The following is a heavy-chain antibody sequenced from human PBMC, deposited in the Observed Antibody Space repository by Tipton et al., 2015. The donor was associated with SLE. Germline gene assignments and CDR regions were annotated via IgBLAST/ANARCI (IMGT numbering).Heavy chain of an antibody. CDR3: AKGRDTMVRGIVGLRHYFYYMDV. V-gene: IGHV3-23*03. D-gene: IGHD3-10*01. Sequence: SLRLSCVASGFTFSTSAMSWVRQAPGKGLEWVSVVYSGGDTTYHADSVKGRFTISRDSSQNTLSLQMNSLRAEDTAVYFCAKGRDTMVRGIVGLRHYFYYMDVWGKGTTVTVSS. J-gene: IGHJ6*03. CDR2: VYSGGDTT. CDR1: GFTFSTSA.